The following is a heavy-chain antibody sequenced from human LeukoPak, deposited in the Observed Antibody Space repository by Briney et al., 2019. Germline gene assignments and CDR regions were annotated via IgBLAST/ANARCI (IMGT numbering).Heavy chain of an antibody. CDR3: ARGAPSYLCHMDV. D-gene: IGHD1-26*01. CDR2: INHSGST. V-gene: IGHV4-34*01. Sequence: SETLSLTCTVSGGSISSYYRSWIRHPPGKGLERIGEINHSGSTNYNPSLKSRVTISVDTSKNQFSLKLSSVTAADTAVYYCARGAPSYLCHMDVWGKGTTVTVSS. CDR1: GGSISSYY. J-gene: IGHJ6*03.